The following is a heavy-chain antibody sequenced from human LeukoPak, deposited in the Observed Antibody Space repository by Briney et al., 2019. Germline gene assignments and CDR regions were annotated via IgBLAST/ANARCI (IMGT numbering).Heavy chain of an antibody. D-gene: IGHD2-15*01. CDR2: ISGSGGST. CDR1: GFTFSSYA. V-gene: IGHV3-23*01. J-gene: IGHJ4*02. Sequence: PGGSLRLSCAASGFTFSSYAMSWVRQAPGKGLEWVSAISGSGGSTYYADSVKGRFTISRDNSKNTLYLQMNSLRAEDTAVYYCAAADCSGGSCYSPFDYWGQGTLVTVSS. CDR3: AAADCSGGSCYSPFDY.